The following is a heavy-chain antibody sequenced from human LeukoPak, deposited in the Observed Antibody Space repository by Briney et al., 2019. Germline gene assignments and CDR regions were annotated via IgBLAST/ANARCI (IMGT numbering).Heavy chain of an antibody. CDR2: VRGSGGST. CDR3: GKALKQVVPAGVSPNWFDA. V-gene: IGHV3-23*01. J-gene: IGHJ5*02. D-gene: IGHD2-2*01. CDR1: AFPCNTDA. Sequence: PRGSMRLSCATSAFPCNTDAMTWIRPPAAKGLEWVSAVRGSGGSTYYADSVKGRFTISRDNSNSKLYLQMNSLRGEDSAVYFCGKALKQVVPAGVSPNWFDAWGQGTLVTVCS.